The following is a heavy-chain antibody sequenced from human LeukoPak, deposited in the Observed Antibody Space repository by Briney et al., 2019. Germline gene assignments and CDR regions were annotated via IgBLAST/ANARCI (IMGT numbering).Heavy chain of an antibody. Sequence: SETLSFTCTVSGGSISSGGYYWSWIRQHPGKGLEWIGYIYYSGSTYYNPSLKSRVTISVDTSKNQFSLKLSSVTAADTAVYYCARVPLVGELLSVDPWGQGTLVTVSS. CDR2: IYYSGST. CDR3: ARVPLVGELLSVDP. V-gene: IGHV4-31*03. J-gene: IGHJ5*02. D-gene: IGHD3-10*01. CDR1: GGSISSGGYY.